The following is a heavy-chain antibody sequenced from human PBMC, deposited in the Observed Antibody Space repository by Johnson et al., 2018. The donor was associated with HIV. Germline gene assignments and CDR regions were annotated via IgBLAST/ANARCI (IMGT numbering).Heavy chain of an antibody. J-gene: IGHJ3*02. CDR1: GFTFSSYA. V-gene: IGHV3-30*14. CDR2: ISYDGSNK. Sequence: VQLVESGGGVVQPGRSLRLSCAASGFTFSSYAMHWVRQAPGKGLEWVAVISYDGSNKYYADSVKGRFPISRDNSKKTLYLQMHSLRAEDTAVYYCARAGLSIAAAGTPPGAFDIWGQGTMVTVSS. D-gene: IGHD6-13*01. CDR3: ARAGLSIAAAGTPPGAFDI.